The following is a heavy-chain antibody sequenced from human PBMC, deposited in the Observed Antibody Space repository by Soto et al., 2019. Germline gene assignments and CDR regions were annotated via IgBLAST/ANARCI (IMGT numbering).Heavy chain of an antibody. Sequence: GGSLRLSCAASGFTFSSYSMNWVRQGPGKGLEWVSSISSSSSYIYYADSVKGRFTISRDNAKNSLYLQMNSLRAEDTAVYYCASTHIPDPPPGHSMAPFDYWGQGTLVTVSS. CDR1: GFTFSSYS. V-gene: IGHV3-21*01. CDR2: ISSSSSYI. J-gene: IGHJ4*02. D-gene: IGHD3-10*01. CDR3: ASTHIPDPPPGHSMAPFDY.